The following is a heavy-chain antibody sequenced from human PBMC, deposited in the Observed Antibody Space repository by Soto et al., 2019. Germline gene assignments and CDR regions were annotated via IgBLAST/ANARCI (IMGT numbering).Heavy chain of an antibody. D-gene: IGHD3-9*01. V-gene: IGHV3-30*18. CDR2: ISYDGSNK. J-gene: IGHJ6*02. Sequence: PGGSLRLSCAASGFTFSSYGMHWVRQAPGKGLEWVAVISYDGSNKYYADSVKGRFTISRDNSKNTLYLQMNSLRAEDTAVYYCAKDTRDIWTARAFDYYYGMDVWGQGTTVTGSS. CDR1: GFTFSSYG. CDR3: AKDTRDIWTARAFDYYYGMDV.